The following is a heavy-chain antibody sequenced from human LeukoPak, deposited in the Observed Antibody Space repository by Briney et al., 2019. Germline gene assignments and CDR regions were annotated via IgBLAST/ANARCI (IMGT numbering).Heavy chain of an antibody. CDR3: AKNLKVTTGGFDY. V-gene: IGHV3-23*01. Sequence: PGVSLRLSCAASGFTFNNYAMSWVRQAPGKGLEWVSAMSGGGDTTYYADSVKGRFTISRDNSKNTLYLQMNSLRAEDTAVYYCAKNLKVTTGGFDYWGQGTLVTVSS. D-gene: IGHD2-21*02. CDR1: GFTFNNYA. CDR2: MSGGGDTT. J-gene: IGHJ4*02.